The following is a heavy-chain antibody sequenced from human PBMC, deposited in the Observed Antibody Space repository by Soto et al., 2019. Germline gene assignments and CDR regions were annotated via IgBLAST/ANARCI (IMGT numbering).Heavy chain of an antibody. Sequence: QVQLVESGGGVVRPGTSLRPSYAATGFSFSAHGMHWVRQAPGKGLEWLAVINDGSEEGYADSVRGRFTISRDNARNILYLQMDNLRAEDSALYYCARDDLFVDNGLDHWGQGTLVTVSS. CDR2: INDGSEE. J-gene: IGHJ4*02. V-gene: IGHV3-33*01. D-gene: IGHD1-1*01. CDR1: GFSFSAHG. CDR3: ARDDLFVDNGLDH.